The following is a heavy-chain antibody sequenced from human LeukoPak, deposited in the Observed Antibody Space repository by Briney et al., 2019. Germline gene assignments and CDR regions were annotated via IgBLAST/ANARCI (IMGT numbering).Heavy chain of an antibody. J-gene: IGHJ4*02. D-gene: IGHD3-10*01. CDR2: IGGSGGST. CDR1: GFTFSSYA. Sequence: GGSLRLSCAASGFTFSSYAMSWVRQAPGKGLEWVSAIGGSGGSTYYADSVKGRFTISRDNSKNTLYLQMNSLRAEDTAVYYCAKHPYGSGSPGPNYYFDYWGQGTLVTVSS. V-gene: IGHV3-23*01. CDR3: AKHPYGSGSPGPNYYFDY.